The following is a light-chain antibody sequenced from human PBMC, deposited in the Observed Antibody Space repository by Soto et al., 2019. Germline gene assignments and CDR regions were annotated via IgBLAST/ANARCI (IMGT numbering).Light chain of an antibody. CDR3: QSYDSSNVV. V-gene: IGLV6-57*04. CDR2: EDN. Sequence: NFMLTQPHSVSESQGKTVTISCTRSSGSIASNYVQWYQQRPGSAPTTVIYEDNQRPSGVPDRFSGSIDSSSNSASLTISGLKTEDEADYSCQSYDSSNVVFGGVTKLTVL. CDR1: SGSIASNY. J-gene: IGLJ2*01.